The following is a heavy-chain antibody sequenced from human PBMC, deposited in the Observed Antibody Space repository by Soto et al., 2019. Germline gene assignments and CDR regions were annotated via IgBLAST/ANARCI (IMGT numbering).Heavy chain of an antibody. V-gene: IGHV4-30-4*01. CDR1: GGSISSGDYY. J-gene: IGHJ5*02. CDR2: IYYSGST. Sequence: PSETLSLTCTVSGGSISSGDYYWNWIRQPPGKCLEWIGYIYYSGSTYYNPSLKSRVTISVDTSKNQCSLAVSSVTAADTAVYYCPRDRSGNYGSIGERFGPWGQGTLVTVYS. D-gene: IGHD3-22*01. CDR3: PRDRSGNYGSIGERFGP.